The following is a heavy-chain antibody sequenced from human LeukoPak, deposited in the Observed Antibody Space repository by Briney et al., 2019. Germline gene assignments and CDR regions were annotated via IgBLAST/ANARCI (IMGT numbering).Heavy chain of an antibody. V-gene: IGHV3-48*02. CDR2: ISSSSSLI. CDR3: TPLDY. J-gene: IGHJ4*02. Sequence: GGSLRLSCAASGFTFSNYGMNWVRQAPGKGLEWISYISSSSSLIYYADSVKGRFTTSRDNAKNSLYLQMNSLRDEDTAVYYCTPLDYWGQGTLVTVSS. CDR1: GFTFSNYG.